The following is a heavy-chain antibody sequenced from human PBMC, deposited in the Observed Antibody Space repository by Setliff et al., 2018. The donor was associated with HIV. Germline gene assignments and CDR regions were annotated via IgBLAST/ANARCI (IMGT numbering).Heavy chain of an antibody. CDR2: MNPNSGNT. D-gene: IGHD1-26*01. CDR1: GYTFTSYD. V-gene: IGHV1-8*02. J-gene: IGHJ3*02. Sequence: ASVKVSCKASGYTFTSYDLNWVRQATGQGLEWMGWMNPNSGNTGYAQKFQGRVTMTRNTSISTAYMELSSLRSEDTAVYYCARDEERRGPPGIWGQGTMVTVSS. CDR3: ARDEERRGPPGI.